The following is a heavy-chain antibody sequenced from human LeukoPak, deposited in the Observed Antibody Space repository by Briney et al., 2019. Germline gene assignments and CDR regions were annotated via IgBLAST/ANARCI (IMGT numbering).Heavy chain of an antibody. CDR1: GFTFRTYA. D-gene: IGHD6-19*01. J-gene: IGHJ4*02. V-gene: IGHV3-23*01. Sequence: PGGSLRLSCSASGFTFRTYAMAWVRQAPGKGLERVSSVNDFGGDAYYADSVRGRFTISRDNAKTSVYLQLNSLRADDTAVYYCARDVWTGVAVSDYWGQGTLVTVSS. CDR3: ARDVWTGVAVSDY. CDR2: VNDFGGDA.